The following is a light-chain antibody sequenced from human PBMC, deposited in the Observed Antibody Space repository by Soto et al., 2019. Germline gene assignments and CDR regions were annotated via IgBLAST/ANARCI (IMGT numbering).Light chain of an antibody. CDR1: QSLTSN. CDR3: HQYDNVPQT. CDR2: GGS. J-gene: IGKJ2*01. Sequence: VVMTQSPATLSVSPGDGVTLSCRASQSLTSNLAWYQHKVGQAPRLLIYGGSVRATGVPARFSGRGSGAEFSLTISSLQSEDFAVYYCHQYDNVPQTFGQGTKLEIK. V-gene: IGKV3-15*01.